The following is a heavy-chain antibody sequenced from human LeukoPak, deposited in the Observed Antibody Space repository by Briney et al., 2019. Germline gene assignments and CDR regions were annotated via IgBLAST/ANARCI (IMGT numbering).Heavy chain of an antibody. J-gene: IGHJ4*02. CDR3: ARLYSRVGPFDY. CDR2: INKDGGEK. CDR1: RFTFSNYW. D-gene: IGHD5-18*01. Sequence: GGSLRLSCVASRFTFSNYWMTWVRQAPGKGLERVANINKDGGEKYYMESVKGRFTISRDNAKNSLYLQMNSLRAEDTAVYYCARLYSRVGPFDYWGQGTLVTVSS. V-gene: IGHV3-7*01.